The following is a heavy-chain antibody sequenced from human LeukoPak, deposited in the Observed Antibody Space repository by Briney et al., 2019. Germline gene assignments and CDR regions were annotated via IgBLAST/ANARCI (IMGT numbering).Heavy chain of an antibody. J-gene: IGHJ2*01. V-gene: IGHV3-74*01. CDR1: GFTFSSYW. CDR3: ARPARSRRWLQPRENWYFDL. D-gene: IGHD5-24*01. Sequence: GGSLRLSCAASGFTFSSYWTHWVRQAPGKGLVWVSRINSDGSSTSYADSVKGRFTISRDNAENTLYLQMNSLRAEDTAVYYCARPARSRRWLQPRENWYFDLWGRGTLVTVSS. CDR2: INSDGSST.